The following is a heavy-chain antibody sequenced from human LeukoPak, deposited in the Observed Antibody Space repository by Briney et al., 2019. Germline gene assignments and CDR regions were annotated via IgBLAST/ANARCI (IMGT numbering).Heavy chain of an antibody. V-gene: IGHV4-39*07. Sequence: PSETLSLTCTVSGGSISSSSYYWGWIRQPPGKGLEWIGSIYYSGSTYYNPSLKSRVTISVDTSKNQFSLKLSSVTAADTAVYYCARDHPGSRDPFGVVIIPVYGWFDPWGQGTLVTVSS. CDR1: GGSISSSSYY. CDR3: ARDHPGSRDPFGVVIIPVYGWFDP. J-gene: IGHJ5*02. CDR2: IYYSGST. D-gene: IGHD3-3*01.